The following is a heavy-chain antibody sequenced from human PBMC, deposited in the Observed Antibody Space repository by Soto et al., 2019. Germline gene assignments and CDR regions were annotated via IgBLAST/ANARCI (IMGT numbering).Heavy chain of an antibody. J-gene: IGHJ4*02. Sequence: QVQLVQSGAEVKKPGASVKVSCKASGYTFTSYGISWVRQAPGQGLEWMGWISAYNGNTNYAQKLQGRVTMTTDTSTRTAKWGWRGWRSADPAVISWAGGLNSFASGAQGT. V-gene: IGHV1-18*01. CDR3: AGGLNSFAS. CDR1: GYTFTSYG. CDR2: ISAYNGNT. D-gene: IGHD3-16*01.